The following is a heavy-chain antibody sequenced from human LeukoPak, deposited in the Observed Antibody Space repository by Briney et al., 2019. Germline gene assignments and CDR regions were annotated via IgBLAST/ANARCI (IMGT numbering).Heavy chain of an antibody. Sequence: GGSLRLSCAASGFTFSSYAMIWVRQAPGKGLEWVSAISGSGGSTYYADSVKGRFTISRDNSKNTLYLQMNSLRAEDTAVYYCASTDNSGYDWGFDYWGQGTLVTVSS. D-gene: IGHD5-12*01. CDR1: GFTFSSYA. V-gene: IGHV3-23*01. CDR3: ASTDNSGYDWGFDY. J-gene: IGHJ4*02. CDR2: ISGSGGST.